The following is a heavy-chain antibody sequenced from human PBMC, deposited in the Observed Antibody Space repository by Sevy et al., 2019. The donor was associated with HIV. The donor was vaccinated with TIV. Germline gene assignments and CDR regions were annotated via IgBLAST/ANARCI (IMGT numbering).Heavy chain of an antibody. V-gene: IGHV3-23*01. D-gene: IGHD3-3*01. CDR3: AKPGLRFLEWSLFFDY. CDR1: GFTFGSYA. J-gene: IGHJ4*02. Sequence: GGSLRLSCAASGFTFGSYAMGWVRQAPGKGLEWVSGISNSGDKTYYADSVKGRFTISRDVSKNTLYLQMNSLRAEDTAIYYCAKPGLRFLEWSLFFDYRGQGTLVTVSS. CDR2: ISNSGDKT.